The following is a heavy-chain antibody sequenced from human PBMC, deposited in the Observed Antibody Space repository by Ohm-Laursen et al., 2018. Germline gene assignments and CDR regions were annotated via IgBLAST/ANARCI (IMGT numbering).Heavy chain of an antibody. D-gene: IGHD6-13*01. V-gene: IGHV3-9*01. CDR3: ALLDIAAAATGDY. CDR2: ISWNSGSI. Sequence: SLRLSCAASGFTFDDYAMHWVRQAPGKGLEWVSGISWNSGSIGYADSVKCRFTISRDNAKNSLYLQMNSLRAEDTALYYCALLDIAAAATGDYWGQGTLVTVSS. J-gene: IGHJ4*02. CDR1: GFTFDDYA.